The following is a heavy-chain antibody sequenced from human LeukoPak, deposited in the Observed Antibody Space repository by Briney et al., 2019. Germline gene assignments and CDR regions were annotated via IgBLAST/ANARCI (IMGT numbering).Heavy chain of an antibody. Sequence: SETLSLTCTVSGGSISSSSYYWGWIRQPPGKGLERIGSIYYSGSTYYNPSLKSRVTISVDTSKNQFSLKLSSVTAADTAVYYCASLDRRNSGYDFEEDYWGQGTLVTVSS. V-gene: IGHV4-39*01. J-gene: IGHJ4*02. CDR2: IYYSGST. CDR1: GGSISSSSYY. CDR3: ASLDRRNSGYDFEEDY. D-gene: IGHD5-12*01.